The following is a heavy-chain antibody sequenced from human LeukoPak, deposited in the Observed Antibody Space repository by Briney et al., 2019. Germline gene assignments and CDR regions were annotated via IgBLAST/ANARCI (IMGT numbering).Heavy chain of an antibody. CDR2: FDPEDGET. V-gene: IGHV1-24*01. D-gene: IGHD1-26*01. Sequence: GASVKVSCKASGYTFTSYYMHWVRQAPGQGLEWMGGFDPEDGETIYAQKFQGRVTMTEGTSTDTAYMELSSLRSEDTAVYYCATSVMGATKPNFDYWGQGTLVTVSS. CDR1: GYTFTSYY. CDR3: ATSVMGATKPNFDY. J-gene: IGHJ4*02.